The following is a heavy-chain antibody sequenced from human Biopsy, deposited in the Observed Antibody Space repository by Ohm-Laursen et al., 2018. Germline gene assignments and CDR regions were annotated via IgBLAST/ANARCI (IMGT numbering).Heavy chain of an antibody. V-gene: IGHV1-46*01. CDR1: GYNFGNYY. CDR2: INPVAEAT. J-gene: IGHJ6*02. Sequence: ASVKVSCKASGYNFGNYYINWVRKVPGQGLEWLGVINPVAEATMYAQKFQDRITMTRDTSTNTVYMDLTSLTSEDMAVYYCARESPLRLGVCGAIRCFKEVFGMDVWGQGTTVTVSS. D-gene: IGHD2-21*01. CDR3: ARESPLRLGVCGAIRCFKEVFGMDV.